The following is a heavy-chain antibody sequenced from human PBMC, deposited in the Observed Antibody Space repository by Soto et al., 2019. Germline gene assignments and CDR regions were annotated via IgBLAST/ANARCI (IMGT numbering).Heavy chain of an antibody. CDR3: ARRRGATAXXGAFDP. CDR1: GFSLSTSAVG. D-gene: IGHD1-26*01. V-gene: IGHV2-5*01. J-gene: IGHJ5*02. Sequence: QITLKESGPTLVKPTQTLTLTCTFSGFSLSTSAVGVGWIRQPPGKALEWLAVIFWNDDKRYSPSLKSRLTITKDSSKNQVVLTMTNLDPVDTGTYYCARRRGATAXXGAFDPWGXGTLVTVSS. CDR2: IFWNDDK.